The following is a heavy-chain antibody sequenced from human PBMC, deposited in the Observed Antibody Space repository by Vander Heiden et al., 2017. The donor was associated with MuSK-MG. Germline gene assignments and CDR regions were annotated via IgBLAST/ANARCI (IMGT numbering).Heavy chain of an antibody. Sequence: EVQLLESGGGLVQPGGSLRLSCAASGFAFSTYAMSWGRKAPGKGLEGVSASSGSGGSTYYADSVKGRFTISRDNSKNTLYLQMNSLRAEDTAVYYCAKVRPRWQWLAGGYYFDYWGQGTLVTVSS. V-gene: IGHV3-23*01. CDR1: GFAFSTYA. CDR2: SSGSGGST. J-gene: IGHJ4*02. D-gene: IGHD6-19*01. CDR3: AKVRPRWQWLAGGYYFDY.